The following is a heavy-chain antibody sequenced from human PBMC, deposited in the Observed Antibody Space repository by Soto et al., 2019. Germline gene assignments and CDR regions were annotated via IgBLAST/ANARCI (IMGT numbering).Heavy chain of an antibody. CDR3: AKSFVEIRHLCQCMDV. J-gene: IGHJ6*01. D-gene: IGHD1-7*01. V-gene: IGHV3-9*01. Sequence: EVQLVESGGGLVQPGGSLRLSCAASGFTFEDYAMHWVRQTPGKGLEWVSGITWNGVAMGYAASVQGRFTISRDDAQNSLCLQMNSLRPQDTALYYCAKSFVEIRHLCQCMDVWGKGTRVTVSS. CDR1: GFTFEDYA. CDR2: ITWNGVAM.